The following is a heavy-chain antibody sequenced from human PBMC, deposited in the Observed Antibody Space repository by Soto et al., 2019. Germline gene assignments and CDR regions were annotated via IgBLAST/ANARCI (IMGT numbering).Heavy chain of an antibody. CDR1: GFTFSSYA. D-gene: IGHD6-6*01. V-gene: IGHV3-23*01. CDR3: AKVNGRSIAARLSYYYGMDV. Sequence: PGGSLRLSCAASGFTFSSYAMSWVRQAPGKGLEWVSAISGSGGSTYYADSVKGRFTISRDNSKNTLYLQMNSLRAEDTAVYYCAKVNGRSIAARLSYYYGMDVWGQGTTVTVS. J-gene: IGHJ6*02. CDR2: ISGSGGST.